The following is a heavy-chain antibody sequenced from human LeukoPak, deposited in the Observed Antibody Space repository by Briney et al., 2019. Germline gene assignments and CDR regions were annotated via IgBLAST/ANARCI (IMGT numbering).Heavy chain of an antibody. Sequence: SETLSLTCTVSGGSISSYYWSWIRQPPGKGLEWIGYIYYSGSTNYNPSLKSRVTISVDTSKNQFSLKLSSVTAADTAAYYCARANEEFGELLAWGQGTLVTVSS. CDR3: ARANEEFGELLA. V-gene: IGHV4-59*01. CDR1: GGSISSYY. J-gene: IGHJ5*02. D-gene: IGHD3-10*01. CDR2: IYYSGST.